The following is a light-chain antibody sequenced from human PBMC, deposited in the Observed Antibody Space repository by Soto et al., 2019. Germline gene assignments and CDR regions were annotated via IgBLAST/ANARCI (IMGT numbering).Light chain of an antibody. Sequence: QSALTQPASVSGSPAQSITISCTGTNSDVGGYNYVSWYQQHPGKAPKLMIYEVRHRPSGVSNRFSGSKSGNTASLTISGLQAEDEAVYFCSSYTTNTTPYVVFGGGTQLTVL. CDR3: SSYTTNTTPYVV. CDR2: EVR. J-gene: IGLJ2*01. CDR1: NSDVGGYNY. V-gene: IGLV2-14*01.